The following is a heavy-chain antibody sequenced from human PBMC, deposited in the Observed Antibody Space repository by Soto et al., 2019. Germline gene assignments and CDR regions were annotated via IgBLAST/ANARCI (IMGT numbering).Heavy chain of an antibody. CDR3: AREEKGPSEWVSPDY. J-gene: IGHJ4*02. CDR1: GYAFTSHG. Sequence: QVQLVQSGAEVKKPGASVKVSCKASGYAFTSHGISWVRQAPGQGLEWMGWIGAYNDNRNFAQKLQGRVTMASDTSTGTAYMELRSLRSDDTAVDYCAREEKGPSEWVSPDYWGQGTLVTVSS. V-gene: IGHV1-18*04. D-gene: IGHD3-3*01. CDR2: IGAYNDNR.